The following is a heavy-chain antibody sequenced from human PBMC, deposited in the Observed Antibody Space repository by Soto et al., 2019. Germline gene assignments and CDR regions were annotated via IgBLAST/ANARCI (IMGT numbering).Heavy chain of an antibody. CDR2: IAPGDSHT. J-gene: IGHJ6*02. CDR1: GDNFGDNFTSYW. D-gene: IGHD3-16*02. CDR3: STGVSCTRYMCPFYNYGLDV. Sequence: GESLKISCQASGDNFGDNFTSYWVTWVRQVPGKRLEWMGRIAPGDSHTNYSPSFEGHVTISADKSIRTAYMRWNSLKTSDTATYYCSTGVSCTRYMCPFYNYGLDVWGQGTTVTVS. V-gene: IGHV5-10-1*01.